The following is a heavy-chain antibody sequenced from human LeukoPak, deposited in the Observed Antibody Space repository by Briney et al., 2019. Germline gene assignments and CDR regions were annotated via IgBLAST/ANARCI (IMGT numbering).Heavy chain of an antibody. J-gene: IGHJ4*02. D-gene: IGHD5-12*01. CDR2: IYTSGST. Sequence: PSETLSLTCTVSGGSISSGSYYWSWIRQPAGKGLEWIGRIYTSGSTNYNPSLKSRVTISVDTSKNQFSLKLSSVTAADTAVYYCARVPTVDSELTTDYWGQGTLVTVSS. CDR3: ARVPTVDSELTTDY. V-gene: IGHV4-61*02. CDR1: GGSISSGSYY.